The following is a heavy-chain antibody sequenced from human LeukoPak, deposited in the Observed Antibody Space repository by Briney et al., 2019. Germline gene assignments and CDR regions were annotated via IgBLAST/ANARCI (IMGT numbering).Heavy chain of an antibody. CDR2: IYYSGST. D-gene: IGHD3-22*01. CDR3: ARTAYYYDSSGYRRYFDY. J-gene: IGHJ4*02. V-gene: IGHV4-59*01. CDR1: GGSISSYY. Sequence: PSETLSLTCTVSGGSISSYYWSWIRQPPGKGLEWIGYIYYSGSTNYNPSLKSRVTISVDTSKNQFSLKLSSVTAADTAVYYCARTAYYYDSSGYRRYFDYWGQGTLVTVSS.